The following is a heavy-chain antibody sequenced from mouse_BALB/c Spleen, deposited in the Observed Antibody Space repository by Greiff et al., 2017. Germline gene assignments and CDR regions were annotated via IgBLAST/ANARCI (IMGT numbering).Heavy chain of an antibody. J-gene: IGHJ2*01. CDR2: ISSGGST. V-gene: IGHV5-6-5*01. Sequence: EVQGVESGGGLVKPGGSLKLSCAASGFTFSSYAMSWVRQTPEKRLEWVASISSGGSTYYPDSVKGRFTFSRDNARNILYLQMSSLRSEDTAMYYCARGRGNRGYFDYWGQGTTLTVSS. CDR3: ARGRGNRGYFDY. CDR1: GFTFSSYA.